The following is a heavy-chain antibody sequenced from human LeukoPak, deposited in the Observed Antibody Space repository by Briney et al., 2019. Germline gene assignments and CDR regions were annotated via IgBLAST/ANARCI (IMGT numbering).Heavy chain of an antibody. CDR3: ARVGDTSSYYYFLDF. CDR1: GGSMSSYY. J-gene: IGHJ4*02. Sequence: SETLSLTCTVSGGSMSSYYWSWIRQPPGKGLEWIGYIFSRGNTNYNPSLKSRVTISVDTSKSQCSLKLNSVTAADTAVYYCARVGDTSSYYYFLDFWGQGTLVTVSS. CDR2: IFSRGNT. V-gene: IGHV4-4*08. D-gene: IGHD3-22*01.